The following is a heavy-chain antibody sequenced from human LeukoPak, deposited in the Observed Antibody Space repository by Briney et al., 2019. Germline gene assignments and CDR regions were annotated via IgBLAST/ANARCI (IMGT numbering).Heavy chain of an antibody. Sequence: GGSLRLSCAASGFTFSSYAMSWVRQAPGKGLEWVSTITGSGGSTYYADAVKGRFTISRDNSKNTQYLKMNSLRAEDTAVYYCAKTGSFYYFDYWGRGTLVSVSS. CDR3: AKTGSFYYFDY. V-gene: IGHV3-23*01. D-gene: IGHD1-26*01. CDR1: GFTFSSYA. J-gene: IGHJ4*02. CDR2: ITGSGGST.